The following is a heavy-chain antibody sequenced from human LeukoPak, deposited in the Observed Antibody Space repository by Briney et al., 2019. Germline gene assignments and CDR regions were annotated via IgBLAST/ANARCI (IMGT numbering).Heavy chain of an antibody. D-gene: IGHD3-22*01. CDR3: ARGIKTYYYDSSGDRRGLFDY. V-gene: IGHV4-38-2*02. CDR1: GYSISSGYY. CDR2: IYHSGST. Sequence: SETLSLTCTVSGYSISSGYYWGWIRQPPGKGLEWIGSIYHSGSTYYNPSLKSRVTISVDTSKNQFSLKLSSVTAADTAVYYCARGIKTYYYDSSGDRRGLFDYWGQGTLVTVSS. J-gene: IGHJ4*02.